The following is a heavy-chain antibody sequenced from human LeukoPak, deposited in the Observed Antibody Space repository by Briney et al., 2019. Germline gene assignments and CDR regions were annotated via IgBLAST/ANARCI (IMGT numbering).Heavy chain of an antibody. CDR2: ISYDGSNK. V-gene: IGHV3-30-3*01. J-gene: IGHJ6*02. D-gene: IGHD2-2*01. Sequence: GGSLRLSCAASGFTFSSYAMHWVRQAPGKGLEWVAVISYDGSNKYYADSVKGRFTISRDNAKNSLYLQMNSLRAEDTAVYYCARDTGYCSSTSCYPLDVWGQGTTVTVSS. CDR3: ARDTGYCSSTSCYPLDV. CDR1: GFTFSSYA.